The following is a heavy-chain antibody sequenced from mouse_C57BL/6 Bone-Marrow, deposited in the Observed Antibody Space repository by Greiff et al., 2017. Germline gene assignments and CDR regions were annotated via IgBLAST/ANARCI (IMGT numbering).Heavy chain of an antibody. CDR3: ARSYYSNYHYYAMDY. CDR2: IHPNSGST. CDR1: GYTFTSYW. D-gene: IGHD2-5*01. V-gene: IGHV1-64*01. J-gene: IGHJ4*01. Sequence: QVQLQQPGAELVKPGASVTLSCKASGYTFTSYWMHWVKQRPGQGLEWIGMIHPNSGSTNYNEKFKSKATLTVDKSSSTAYMQLSSLTSEDSAVYYCARSYYSNYHYYAMDYWGQGTSVTVSS.